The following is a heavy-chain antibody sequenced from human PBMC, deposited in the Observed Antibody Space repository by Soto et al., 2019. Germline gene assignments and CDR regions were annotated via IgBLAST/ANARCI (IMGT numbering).Heavy chain of an antibody. D-gene: IGHD2-15*01. CDR3: AKDWVNGGNDDPDY. Sequence: QVQLVESGGGVVQPGRSLRLSCAASGFTFSSYGMHWVRQAPGKGLERVAVISYDGSNKYYADSVKGRFTISRDNSKNTLYLQMNSLRAEDTAVYYCAKDWVNGGNDDPDYWGQGTLVTVSS. CDR1: GFTFSSYG. CDR2: ISYDGSNK. V-gene: IGHV3-30*18. J-gene: IGHJ4*02.